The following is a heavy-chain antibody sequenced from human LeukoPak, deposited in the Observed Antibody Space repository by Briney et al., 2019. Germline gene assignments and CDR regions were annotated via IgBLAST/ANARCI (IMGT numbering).Heavy chain of an antibody. CDR2: ISGYYGNT. CDR1: GYTFTNYG. CDR3: ARRGPVGGGWGFDY. D-gene: IGHD6-19*01. V-gene: IGHV1-18*01. Sequence: ASVKVSCKASGYTFTNYGISWVRQAPGQGLEWMGWISGYYGNTDSAQNLQGRVTMTRDTSTSTAYMELRSLTSDDTAVYYCARRGPVGGGWGFDYWGQGTLVTVSS. J-gene: IGHJ4*02.